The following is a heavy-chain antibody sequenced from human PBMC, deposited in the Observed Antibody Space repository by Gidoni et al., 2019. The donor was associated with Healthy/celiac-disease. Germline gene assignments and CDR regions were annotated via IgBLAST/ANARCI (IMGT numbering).Heavy chain of an antibody. Sequence: QVQLPESGPGLVKPSETLSLTCTVSGYSISSGYYWGWIRQPPGKGLEWIGSIYHSGSTYYNPSLKSRVTISVDTSKNQFSLKLSSVTAADTAVYYCARESSSSPTMVRGVIISWGQGTLVTVSS. CDR3: ARESSSSPTMVRGVIIS. CDR2: IYHSGST. J-gene: IGHJ4*02. D-gene: IGHD3-10*01. V-gene: IGHV4-38-2*02. CDR1: GYSISSGYY.